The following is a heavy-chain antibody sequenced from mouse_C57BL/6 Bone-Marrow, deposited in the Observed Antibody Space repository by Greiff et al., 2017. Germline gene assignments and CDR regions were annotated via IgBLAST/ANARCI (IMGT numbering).Heavy chain of an antibody. J-gene: IGHJ3*01. CDR1: GFSLSTFGLG. Sequence: QVTLKVSGPGILQPSQTLSLTCSFSGFSLSTFGLGVGWIRQPSGKGLEWLAHIWLDDDKYYNPALKSRLTISKDTSKNQVFLKIANVDTADTATYYCARTLYYYGTPFAYWGQGTLVTVSA. D-gene: IGHD1-1*01. CDR2: IWLDDDK. V-gene: IGHV8-8*01. CDR3: ARTLYYYGTPFAY.